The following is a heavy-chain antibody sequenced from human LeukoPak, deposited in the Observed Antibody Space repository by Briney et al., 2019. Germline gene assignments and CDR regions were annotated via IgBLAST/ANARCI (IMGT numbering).Heavy chain of an antibody. CDR2: MNPNSGNT. CDR1: GYTFTSYD. V-gene: IGHV1-8*01. CDR3: ARHHAYDYVWGSYRLINGMDV. D-gene: IGHD3-16*02. Sequence: ASVKVSCKASGYTFTSYDINWVRQATGQGLEWMGWMNPNSGNTGYAQKFQGRVTMTRNTSISTAYMELSSLRSEDTAVYYCARHHAYDYVWGSYRLINGMDVWGQGTTVTVSS. J-gene: IGHJ6*02.